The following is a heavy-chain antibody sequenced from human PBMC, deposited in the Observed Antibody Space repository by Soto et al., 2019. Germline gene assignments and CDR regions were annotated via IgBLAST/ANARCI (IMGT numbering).Heavy chain of an antibody. V-gene: IGHV3-43*01. D-gene: IGHD3-3*01. Sequence: EVLLLESGGVVVQPGGALRLSCTASGFTFDDYTIHWVRQAPGRGLEWVSLVSWEGITTYYADSVKGRFTISRDNSKNSLFLEMTSLRSEDTAFYYCAKDPGENDFSRGYFDYWGQGTLVTVSS. CDR3: AKDPGENDFSRGYFDY. CDR1: GFTFDDYT. CDR2: VSWEGITT. J-gene: IGHJ4*02.